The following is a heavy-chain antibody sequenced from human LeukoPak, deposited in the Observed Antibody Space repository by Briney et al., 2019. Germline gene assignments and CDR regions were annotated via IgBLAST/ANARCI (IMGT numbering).Heavy chain of an antibody. J-gene: IGHJ4*02. V-gene: IGHV3-23*01. CDR3: ARAPRRSSGWYGPFDY. CDR2: ISGSDAGT. Sequence: GGSLRLSCAASGFTFNNYAMSWVRQAPGKGLEWVSAISGSDAGTYYADSVKGRFTISRDNSKNTLYLQMNSLRAEDTAVYYCARAPRRSSGWYGPFDYWGQGTLVTVSS. CDR1: GFTFNNYA. D-gene: IGHD6-19*01.